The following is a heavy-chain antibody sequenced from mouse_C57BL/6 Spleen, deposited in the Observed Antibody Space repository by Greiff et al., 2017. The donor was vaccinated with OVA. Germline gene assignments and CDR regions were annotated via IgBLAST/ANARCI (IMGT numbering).Heavy chain of an antibody. J-gene: IGHJ2*01. CDR2: IYPSDSET. V-gene: IGHV1-61*01. Sequence: VQLQQPGAELVRPGSSVKLSCKASGYTFTSYWMDWVKQRPGQGLEWIGNIYPSDSETHYNQKFKDKATFTVDKSSSTAYMQLSSLTSEDSAVYYCAVIYYGYDVDYWGQGTTLTVSS. D-gene: IGHD2-2*01. CDR1: GYTFTSYW. CDR3: AVIYYGYDVDY.